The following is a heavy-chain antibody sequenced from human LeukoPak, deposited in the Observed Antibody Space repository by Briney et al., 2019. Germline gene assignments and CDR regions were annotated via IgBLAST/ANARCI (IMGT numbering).Heavy chain of an antibody. J-gene: IGHJ4*01. CDR1: GFTFSSYA. V-gene: IGHV3-23*01. Sequence: PGGSLRLSCAASGFTFSSYAMSWVRQAPGKGLEWVSTISGGGGTTYYADSVRGRFTISRDTAKNSLYLQMNSLRVEDTAVYYCVMTAGPPTDHWGQGALVTVSS. CDR3: VMTAGPPTDH. CDR2: ISGGGGTT.